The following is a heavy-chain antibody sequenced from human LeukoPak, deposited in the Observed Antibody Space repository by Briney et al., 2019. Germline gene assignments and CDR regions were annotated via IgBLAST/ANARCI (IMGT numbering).Heavy chain of an antibody. V-gene: IGHV4-34*01. CDR2: INHSGMT. Sequence: SETLSLTCAVYGGSFSGYYWSWIRQPPGKGLEWIGEINHSGMTNYNPSLKSRVTISVDTSKNQFSLKLSSVTAADTAVYYCARGRVRQPVDYWGQGTLVTVSS. J-gene: IGHJ4*02. CDR1: GGSFSGYY. CDR3: ARGRVRQPVDY. D-gene: IGHD3-3*01.